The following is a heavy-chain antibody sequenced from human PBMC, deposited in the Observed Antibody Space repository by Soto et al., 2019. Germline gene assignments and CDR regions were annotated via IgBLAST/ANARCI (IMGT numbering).Heavy chain of an antibody. CDR2: INPNSGAT. D-gene: IGHD2-2*01. Sequence: ASVKVPCRPSGYTLTGYNRHWVRQAPGQGLEGMGWINPNSGATNYEQKFKGWVTMTREQSISTDYMGLSRLRSDDTAVYYCARDGGVDPAIVEVPAAMLGVLYSYGMDVWVQGTMVTASS. J-gene: IGHJ6*02. CDR3: ARDGGVDPAIVEVPAAMLGVLYSYGMDV. CDR1: GYTLTGYN. V-gene: IGHV1-2*04.